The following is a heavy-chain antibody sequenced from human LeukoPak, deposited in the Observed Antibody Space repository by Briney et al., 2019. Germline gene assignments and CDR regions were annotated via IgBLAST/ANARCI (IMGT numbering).Heavy chain of an antibody. Sequence: PSETLSLTCTVSGGSVSSGSYYWSWIRQPPGKGLEWIGYIYYSGSTNYNPSLKSRVTISVDTSKNQFSLKLSSVTAADTAVHYCARAVGYLDYWGQGTLVTVSS. CDR1: GGSVSSGSYY. CDR3: ARAVGYLDY. J-gene: IGHJ4*02. V-gene: IGHV4-61*01. CDR2: IYYSGST.